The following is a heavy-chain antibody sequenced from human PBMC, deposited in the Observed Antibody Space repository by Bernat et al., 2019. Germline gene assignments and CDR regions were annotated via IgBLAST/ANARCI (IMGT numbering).Heavy chain of an antibody. CDR2: IYSGGST. CDR1: GFTVSRNY. CDR3: AGGLGVAGPIFDY. Sequence: EVQLVESGGGLIQPGGSLRLSCAASGFTVSRNYMSWVRQAPGKGLEWVSVIYSGGSTYYTDSVKGRFTISRDNSKNTLYLQMNNLRAEDTAVYHCAGGLGVAGPIFDYWGQGTLVTVSS. J-gene: IGHJ4*02. V-gene: IGHV3-53*01. D-gene: IGHD6-19*01.